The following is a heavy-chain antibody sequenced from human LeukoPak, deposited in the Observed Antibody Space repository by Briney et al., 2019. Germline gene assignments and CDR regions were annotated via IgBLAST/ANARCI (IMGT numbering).Heavy chain of an antibody. J-gene: IGHJ4*02. D-gene: IGHD6-19*01. V-gene: IGHV4-39*07. CDR1: GGSISSTSYY. CDR3: ARGTVAGTIDY. Sequence: SETLSLTCSVSGGSISSTSYYWGWIRQPPGKGLEWIGTIYYSGRTYYNPSLKSRVTISVDTSKNQFSLKLSSVTAADTAVYYCARGTVAGTIDYRGQGTLVTVSS. CDR2: IYYSGRT.